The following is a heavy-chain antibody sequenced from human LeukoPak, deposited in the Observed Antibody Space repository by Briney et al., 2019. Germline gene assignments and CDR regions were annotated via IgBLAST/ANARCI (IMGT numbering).Heavy chain of an antibody. V-gene: IGHV3-23*01. CDR2: IIGSGGNT. Sequence: GGSLRLSCAASGFAFASFALSWVRQAPGKGLEWVSTIIGSGGNTYYADSVKGRFTISRDNAKNSLYLQMNSLRAEDTAVYYCATYDFRGTTGVDVWGQGTTVTVSS. J-gene: IGHJ6*02. CDR3: ATYDFRGTTGVDV. CDR1: GFAFASFA. D-gene: IGHD1-1*01.